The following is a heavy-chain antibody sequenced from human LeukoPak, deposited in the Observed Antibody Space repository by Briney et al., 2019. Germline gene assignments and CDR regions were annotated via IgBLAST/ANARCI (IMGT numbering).Heavy chain of an antibody. V-gene: IGHV3-23*01. D-gene: IGHD4-11*01. CDR3: ARGPAYSNYGAYYYYYMDV. CDR2: ISGSGGST. Sequence: PGGSLRLSCAASGFIFSSYAMSWVRQAPGKGLVCVSTISGSGGSTYYADSVKGRFTISRDNSKNTVYLQMNSLRAEDTAVYYCARGPAYSNYGAYYYYYMDVWGKGTTVTVSS. J-gene: IGHJ6*03. CDR1: GFIFSSYA.